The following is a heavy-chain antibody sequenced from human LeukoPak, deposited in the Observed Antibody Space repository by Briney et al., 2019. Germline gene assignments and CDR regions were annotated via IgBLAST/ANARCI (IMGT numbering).Heavy chain of an antibody. D-gene: IGHD3-10*01. V-gene: IGHV1-18*01. J-gene: IGHJ6*03. CDR1: GYTFTNYG. CDR2: ISVYSGNT. Sequence: GASVKVSCKASGYTFTNYGINWVRQAPGHGLEWMEWISVYSGNTNYAQKLQGRVTMTTETSTNTAYMELRSLISDDTAVYYCARFDYSGNYYSRLVYYYHMDVWGKGTTVTVSS. CDR3: ARFDYSGNYYSRLVYYYHMDV.